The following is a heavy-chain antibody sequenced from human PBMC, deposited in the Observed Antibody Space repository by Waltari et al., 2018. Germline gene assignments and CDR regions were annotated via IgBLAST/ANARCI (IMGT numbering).Heavy chain of an antibody. J-gene: IGHJ6*02. V-gene: IGHV4-59*01. CDR2: IYYSGST. Sequence: QVQLQESGPGLVKPSATLSLTCPVPGCPIITYYLSWIRQPPGKGLEWIGYIYYSGSTNYNPSLKSRVTVSIDTSKNQFSLKLSSVTAADTAVYYCARVSSFRFSGGMDVWGQGTTVTVSS. CDR1: GCPIITYY. CDR3: ARVSSFRFSGGMDV. D-gene: IGHD3-3*01.